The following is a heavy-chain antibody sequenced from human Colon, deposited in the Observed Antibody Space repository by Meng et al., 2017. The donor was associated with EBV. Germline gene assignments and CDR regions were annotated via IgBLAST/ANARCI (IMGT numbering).Heavy chain of an antibody. CDR3: ARGPYCGGDCYWFDP. V-gene: IGHV4-30-2*01. CDR1: GDSISSGDYS. J-gene: IGHJ5*02. D-gene: IGHD2-21*02. Sequence: LPLQESPSGLVQPSQSLSLTCAVSGDSISSGDYSWSWIRQPPGQGLEWIGYIYHGGTTYNTSLKSRVTISVDNSKNQFSLRLTSVTAADTAVYYCARGPYCGGDCYWFDPWGQGTLVTVS. CDR2: IYHGGTT.